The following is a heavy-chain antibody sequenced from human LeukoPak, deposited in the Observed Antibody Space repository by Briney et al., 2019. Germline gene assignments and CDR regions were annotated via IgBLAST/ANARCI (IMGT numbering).Heavy chain of an antibody. V-gene: IGHV3-66*02. J-gene: IGHJ4*02. D-gene: IGHD5/OR15-5a*01. CDR2: IYSGGST. CDR1: GFTFSSYP. Sequence: PGGSLRLSCAASGFTFSSYPMSWVRQAPGKGLEWVSVIYSGGSTYYADSVKGRFTISRDNSKNTLYLQMNSLRAEDTAVYYCARGRLYDYWGQGTLVTVSS. CDR3: ARGRLYDY.